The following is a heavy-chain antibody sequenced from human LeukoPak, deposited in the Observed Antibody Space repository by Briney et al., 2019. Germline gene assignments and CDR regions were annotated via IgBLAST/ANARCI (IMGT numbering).Heavy chain of an antibody. CDR3: ATLVKGYSYGWYYFDY. J-gene: IGHJ4*02. CDR2: IIPIFGTA. Sequence: ASVKVSCKASGGTFSSYAISWVRQAPGQGLEWMGGIIPIFGTANYAQKFQGRVTITADESTSTAYMELSSLRSEDTAVYYCATLVKGYSYGWYYFDYWGQGTLVTVSS. D-gene: IGHD5-18*01. V-gene: IGHV1-69*13. CDR1: GGTFSSYA.